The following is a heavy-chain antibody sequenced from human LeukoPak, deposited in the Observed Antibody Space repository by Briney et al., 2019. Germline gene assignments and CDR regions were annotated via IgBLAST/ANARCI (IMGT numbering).Heavy chain of an antibody. V-gene: IGHV1-69*13. CDR2: IIPIFGTA. CDR3: ARERRSFYYDSSGYDY. CDR1: GGTFSSYA. Sequence: ASVKVSCKASGGTFSSYAISWVRQAPGQGLEWIGGIIPIFGTANYAQKFQGRVTITADESTSTAYMELSSLRSEDTAVYYCARERRSFYYDSSGYDYWGQGTLVTVSS. D-gene: IGHD3-22*01. J-gene: IGHJ4*02.